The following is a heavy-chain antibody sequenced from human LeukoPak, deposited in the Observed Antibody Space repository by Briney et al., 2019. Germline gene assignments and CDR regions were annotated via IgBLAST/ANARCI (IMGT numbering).Heavy chain of an antibody. D-gene: IGHD3-3*01. CDR1: GYTFTGYY. V-gene: IGHV1-2*02. Sequence: GASVKVSCKASGYTFTGYYMHWVRQAPGQGLEWMGGINPNSGGTNYAQKFQGRVTMTRDTSISTAYMELSRLRSDDTAVYYCARGWYDFWSGYYGYWGQGTLVTVSS. CDR3: ARGWYDFWSGYYGY. J-gene: IGHJ4*02. CDR2: INPNSGGT.